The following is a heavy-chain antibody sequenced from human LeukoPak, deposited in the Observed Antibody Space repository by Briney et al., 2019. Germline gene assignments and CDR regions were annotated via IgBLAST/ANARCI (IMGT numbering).Heavy chain of an antibody. V-gene: IGHV3-23*01. CDR2: ISGSGEKE. CDR1: GFVFSDHA. D-gene: IGHD3-22*01. CDR3: VKDQADYFDGSGSYFDH. Sequence: GGSLRLSCVASGFVFSDHAMNWVRQAPGGGLEWVSVISGSGEKEFYADSVKGRCSISRDNSKNILYLQVSNVRAEDTAIYYCVKDQADYFDGSGSYFDHWGQGTLVTVSS. J-gene: IGHJ4*02.